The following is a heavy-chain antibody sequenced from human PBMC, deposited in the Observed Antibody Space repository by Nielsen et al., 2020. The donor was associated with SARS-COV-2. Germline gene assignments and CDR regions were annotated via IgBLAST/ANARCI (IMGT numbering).Heavy chain of an antibody. Sequence: GGSLRLSCAASGFTSDDYAMHWVRQAPGKGLEWVSGISWNSGSIGYADSVKGRFTISRDNAKNSLYLQMNSLRAEDTALYYCAKVSYDSSGYDAFDIWGQGTMVTVSS. CDR1: GFTSDDYA. J-gene: IGHJ3*02. V-gene: IGHV3-9*02. D-gene: IGHD3-22*01. CDR3: AKVSYDSSGYDAFDI. CDR2: ISWNSGSI.